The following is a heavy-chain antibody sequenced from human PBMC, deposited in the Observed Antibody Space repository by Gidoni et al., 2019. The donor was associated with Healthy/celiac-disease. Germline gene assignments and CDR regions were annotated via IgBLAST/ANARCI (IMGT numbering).Heavy chain of an antibody. V-gene: IGHV3-33*01. CDR2: IWYDGSNK. CDR3: ARDRAYYYYGMDV. Sequence: QVQLVESGGGVVKPGRSLGLSCAASGFPFSSYGMHWVRQAPGKGLEWVAVIWYDGSNKYYADSVKGRFTISRDNSKNTLYLQMNCLRAEDTAVYYCARDRAYYYYGMDVWGQGTTVTVSS. CDR1: GFPFSSYG. J-gene: IGHJ6*02.